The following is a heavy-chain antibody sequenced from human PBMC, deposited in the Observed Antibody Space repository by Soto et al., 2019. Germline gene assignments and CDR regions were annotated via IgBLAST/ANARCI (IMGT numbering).Heavy chain of an antibody. J-gene: IGHJ4*02. V-gene: IGHV3-23*01. Sequence: GSLRLSCAASGFTFTNYAMSWVRQAPGKGLEWVSGISGSGGSTYYADSVKGRFTISRDNSKNTLYLQMNSLRAEDTAVYYCAKAYCSSASCSRGHFDYWGQGTLVTVSS. CDR3: AKAYCSSASCSRGHFDY. D-gene: IGHD2-2*01. CDR2: ISGSGGST. CDR1: GFTFTNYA.